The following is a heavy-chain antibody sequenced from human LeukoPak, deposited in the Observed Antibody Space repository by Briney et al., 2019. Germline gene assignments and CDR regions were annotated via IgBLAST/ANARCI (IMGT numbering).Heavy chain of an antibody. D-gene: IGHD3-10*01. CDR3: AKSFSFGPANNYLSFDS. V-gene: IGHV3-23*01. CDR1: GFTFISYA. Sequence: GGSLRLSCAASGFTFISYAMTWVRQAPGKGLEWVSRFTTRGDRTYYADSVKGRFTISRDNSKSTLYLQVNSLRAEDTAVYYCAKSFSFGPANNYLSFDSWGQGTLVTVSS. J-gene: IGHJ4*02. CDR2: FTTRGDRT.